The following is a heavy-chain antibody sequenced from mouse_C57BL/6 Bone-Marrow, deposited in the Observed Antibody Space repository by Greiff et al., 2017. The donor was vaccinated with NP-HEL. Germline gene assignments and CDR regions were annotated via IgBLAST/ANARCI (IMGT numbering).Heavy chain of an antibody. Sequence: QVQLQQPGAELVKPGASVKLSCKASGYTFTSYWMQWVKQRPGQGLEWIGEIDPSDSYTNYNQKFKGKATLTVDTSSSTAYMQLSSLTSADSAVYYCARLRPYYFDYWGQGTTLTVSS. V-gene: IGHV1-50*01. J-gene: IGHJ2*01. CDR1: GYTFTSYW. CDR2: IDPSDSYT. CDR3: ARLRPYYFDY. D-gene: IGHD3-2*02.